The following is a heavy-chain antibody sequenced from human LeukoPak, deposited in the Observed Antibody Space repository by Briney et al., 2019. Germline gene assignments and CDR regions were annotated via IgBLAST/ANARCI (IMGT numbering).Heavy chain of an antibody. CDR3: ARVAAAGTRNAFDI. D-gene: IGHD6-13*01. CDR1: GFTFDDFG. CDR2: INWNGDST. V-gene: IGHV3-20*04. J-gene: IGHJ3*02. Sequence: RPGGSLRLSCEDSGFTFDDFGMSWVRQAPGKGLEWVPGINWNGDSTGYADSVKGRFTISRDNAKNSLFLQMNSMRVEDTALYYCARVAAAGTRNAFDIWGQGTMVTVSS.